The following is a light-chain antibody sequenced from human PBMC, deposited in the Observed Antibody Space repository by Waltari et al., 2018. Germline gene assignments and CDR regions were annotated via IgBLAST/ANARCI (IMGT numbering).Light chain of an antibody. J-gene: IGKJ1*01. CDR2: WAS. CDR3: HQYYIRPGT. CDR1: QSVLYSSNNKNY. Sequence: DIVMTQSPDSLAVSLGERATIKCKSSQSVLYSSNNKNYLAWYQQRPGQPPKLLIYWASTRASGFPDRFSGSGSGTDFTLTISTLQAEDVAVYYCHQYYIRPGTFGRGTRVEIK. V-gene: IGKV4-1*01.